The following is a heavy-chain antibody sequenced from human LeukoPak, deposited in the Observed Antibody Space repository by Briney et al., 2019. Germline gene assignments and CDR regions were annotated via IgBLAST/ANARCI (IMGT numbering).Heavy chain of an antibody. Sequence: PGGSLRLSCAASGFTFSSYGMHWVRQAPGKGLEWVAVISYDGSNKYYADSVKGRFTISRDNSKNTLYLQMNSLRAEDTAVYYCARGDDILTGDYYYYGMDVWGQGTTVTVSS. CDR3: ARGDDILTGDYYYYGMDV. CDR1: GFTFSSYG. J-gene: IGHJ6*02. D-gene: IGHD3-9*01. V-gene: IGHV3-30*03. CDR2: ISYDGSNK.